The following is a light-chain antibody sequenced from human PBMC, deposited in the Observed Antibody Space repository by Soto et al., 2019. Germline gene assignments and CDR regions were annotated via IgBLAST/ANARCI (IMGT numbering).Light chain of an antibody. CDR3: QQYNSWPLT. CDR2: GAS. Sequence: EKVMTQFPSTLSVSPGERATLSCRASQSVSSNLAWYQQKPGQAPRLLIYGASTRATGIPARFSGSGSGTEFTLTISSLQSEDFAVYYCQQYNSWPLTFGGGTKVDIK. J-gene: IGKJ4*01. V-gene: IGKV3-15*01. CDR1: QSVSSN.